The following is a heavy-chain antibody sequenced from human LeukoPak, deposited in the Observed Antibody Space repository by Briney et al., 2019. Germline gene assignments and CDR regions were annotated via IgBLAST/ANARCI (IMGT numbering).Heavy chain of an antibody. CDR2: IYHSGST. D-gene: IGHD3-9*01. CDR1: GGSISSSNW. CDR3: ARVGAYYDILTGYPPDYYYYGMDV. Sequence: SGTLSLTCAVSGGSISSSNWWSWVRQPPGKGLEWIGEIYHSGSTNYNPSLKSRVTISVDKSKNQFSLKLSSVTAADKAVYYCARVGAYYDILTGYPPDYYYYGMDVWGKGTTVTVSS. J-gene: IGHJ6*04. V-gene: IGHV4-4*02.